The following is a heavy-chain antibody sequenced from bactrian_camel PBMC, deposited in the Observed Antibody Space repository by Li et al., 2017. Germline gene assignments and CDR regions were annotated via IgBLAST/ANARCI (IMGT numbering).Heavy chain of an antibody. CDR3: AASFIRAGLCPASPGPYIH. J-gene: IGHJ4*01. CDR2: MASDGRT. Sequence: HVQLVESGGGLVQPGGSLRLSCAASGYIFGSCGMGWFRQAPGNECELVSSMASDGRTTYGDSVKGRVSISLDNARNTVYLQMNSVKPEDTAMYYCAASFIRAGLCPASPGPYIHWGQGTQVTVS. D-gene: IGHD5*01. V-gene: IGHV3S53*01. CDR1: GYIFGSCG.